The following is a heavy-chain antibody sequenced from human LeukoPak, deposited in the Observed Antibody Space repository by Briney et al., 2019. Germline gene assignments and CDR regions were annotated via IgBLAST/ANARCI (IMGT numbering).Heavy chain of an antibody. CDR1: GYSFSNYW. CDR2: IYPGDSDT. D-gene: IGHD3-10*01. V-gene: IGHV5-51*01. Sequence: KHGESLKISCQASGYSFSNYWIAWVRQLPGKGLEWMGIIYPGDSDTRYSPSFQGQVTISADKSISIAYLQWSSLKASDTAMYYCARSITMVRGVFDYWGQGTLVTVSS. J-gene: IGHJ4*02. CDR3: ARSITMVRGVFDY.